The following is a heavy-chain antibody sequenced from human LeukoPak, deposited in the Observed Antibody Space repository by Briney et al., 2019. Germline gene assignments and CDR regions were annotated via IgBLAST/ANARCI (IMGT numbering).Heavy chain of an antibody. CDR3: ASRSDYGDYHEAGHDY. Sequence: GGSLRLSCAASGFTFSSYAMSWVRQAPGKGLEWVSAISGSGGSIYYADSVKGRFTISRDNSKNTLYLQMNSLGAEDTAVYYCASRSDYGDYHEAGHDYWGQGTLVTVSS. CDR1: GFTFSSYA. J-gene: IGHJ4*02. V-gene: IGHV3-23*01. D-gene: IGHD4-17*01. CDR2: ISGSGGSI.